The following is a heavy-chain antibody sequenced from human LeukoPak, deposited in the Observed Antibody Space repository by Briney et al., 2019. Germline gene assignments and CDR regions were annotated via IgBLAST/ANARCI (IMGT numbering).Heavy chain of an antibody. D-gene: IGHD5-24*01. J-gene: IGHJ4*02. CDR1: GFTFSSYS. Sequence: GGSLRLSCAASGFTFSSYSMNWVRQAPGKGLEWVSSISSSSYIYYADSVKGRFTISRDNAKNSLYLQMNSLGPEDTAVYYCARDQGDGYSTYFDYWGQGTLVTVSS. V-gene: IGHV3-21*01. CDR2: ISSSSYI. CDR3: ARDQGDGYSTYFDY.